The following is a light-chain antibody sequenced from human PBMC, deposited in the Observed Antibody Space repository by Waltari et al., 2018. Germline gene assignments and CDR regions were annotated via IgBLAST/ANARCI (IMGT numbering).Light chain of an antibody. J-gene: IGKJ5*01. CDR1: QSVRNS. V-gene: IGKV3-11*01. Sequence: EVVLTQSPATLSLSTGERATLSCRASQSVRNSLAWYRQKPGQAPSLLIYDASTRAAGIPVRFSGSGSGTDFTLTISSLEPEDFAVYYCQLRTGLPMTFGQGTRLEIK. CDR2: DAS. CDR3: QLRTGLPMT.